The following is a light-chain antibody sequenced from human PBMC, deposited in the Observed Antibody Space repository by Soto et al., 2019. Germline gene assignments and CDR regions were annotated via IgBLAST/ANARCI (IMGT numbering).Light chain of an antibody. CDR2: KAS. CDR1: QSIDIN. J-gene: IGKJ2*01. V-gene: IGKV1-5*03. CDR3: QQYQHKSYPYT. Sequence: DIQMTQSPSTLSASVGDRVTITCRASQSIDINLAWYQQKPGKAPNLLIYKASSLESGVPSRFNGSGSGTEFTLTISSLQPDDFATYYCQQYQHKSYPYTFGQGTKLEIK.